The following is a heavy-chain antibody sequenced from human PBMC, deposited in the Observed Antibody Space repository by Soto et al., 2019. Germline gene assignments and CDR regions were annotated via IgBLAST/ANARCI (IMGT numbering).Heavy chain of an antibody. V-gene: IGHV3-30*18. D-gene: IGHD6-19*01. CDR2: ISYDGSEK. CDR1: GFSFSKYG. CDR3: AKGYEVSPPVASAWYSNYFYGVDV. Sequence: QVALVESGGGVVRPGRSLRLSCGASGFSFSKYGMHWVRQAPGEGLEGLSLISYDGSEKWYAESVKGRFTISRDNSKNTLYRQMNSLRGDDTAVYFCAKGYEVSPPVASAWYSNYFYGVDVWGRGTTVTVSS. J-gene: IGHJ6*02.